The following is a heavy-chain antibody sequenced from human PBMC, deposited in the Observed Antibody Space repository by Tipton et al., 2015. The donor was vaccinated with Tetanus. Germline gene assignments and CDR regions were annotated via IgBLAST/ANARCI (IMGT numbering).Heavy chain of an antibody. CDR1: GGSVRSNSYY. J-gene: IGHJ6*03. CDR2: IYYSGGA. D-gene: IGHD3-10*01. V-gene: IGHV4-39*01. Sequence: TLSLTCTVSGGSVRSNSYYWGWIRQPPGKGLEWVGNIYYSGGAYYKSSLKSRTTISVDAPKNQFSLRLTSVTAADTAVYYCARQTLHYYYMDVWGKGTTVTVSS. CDR3: ARQTLHYYYMDV.